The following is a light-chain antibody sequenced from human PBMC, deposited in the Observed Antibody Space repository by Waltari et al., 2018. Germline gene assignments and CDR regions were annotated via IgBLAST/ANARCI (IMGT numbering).Light chain of an antibody. Sequence: QSVLTQPPSASGTPGQKVTISCNGSSSNIGSNYVYWYQQLPGTAPKLLIFKNNQRPSGVPDRFSDSKSGTSASLAINGLRSEDGADYYCAAWDDSLSGLVLGGGTKVTVL. CDR3: AAWDDSLSGLV. J-gene: IGLJ3*02. V-gene: IGLV1-47*01. CDR1: SSNIGSNY. CDR2: KNN.